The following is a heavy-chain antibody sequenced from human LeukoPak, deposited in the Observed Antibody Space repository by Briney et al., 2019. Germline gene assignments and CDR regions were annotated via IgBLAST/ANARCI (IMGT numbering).Heavy chain of an antibody. CDR3: ARDAAYYDFWSGTTNWFDP. Sequence: GGSLRLSCAASGFRFSDHHMEWVRQAPGKGLEWGGRIRNKANGYTTEYAASVNGRFTISRDNSKNTLYLQMNSLRAEDTAVYYCARDAAYYDFWSGTTNWFDPWGQGTLVTVSS. D-gene: IGHD3-3*01. J-gene: IGHJ5*02. V-gene: IGHV3-72*01. CDR1: GFRFSDHH. CDR2: IRNKANGYTT.